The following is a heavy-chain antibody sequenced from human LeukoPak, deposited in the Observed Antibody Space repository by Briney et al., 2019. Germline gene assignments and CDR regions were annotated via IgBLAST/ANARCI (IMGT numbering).Heavy chain of an antibody. V-gene: IGHV1-2*02. CDR1: GYTFTGYY. Sequence: GASVKVSCKASGYTFTGYYMHWVRQAPGQGLDWMGWINPNSGCTNYAQKVQGRVTMTRDTSISTAYMELSRLRSDDTAVYYCARDHYYGSGSPLDYWGQGTLVTVSS. D-gene: IGHD3-10*01. CDR3: ARDHYYGSGSPLDY. J-gene: IGHJ4*02. CDR2: INPNSGCT.